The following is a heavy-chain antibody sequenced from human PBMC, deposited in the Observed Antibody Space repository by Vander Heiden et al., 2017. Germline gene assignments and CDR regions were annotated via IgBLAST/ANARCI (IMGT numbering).Heavy chain of an antibody. CDR1: GFTFSDYY. CDR3: ARVLGFGFGEEEWFDP. V-gene: IGHV3-11*01. CDR2: ISRRGSTI. Sequence: QVQLVESGGGLVKPGGSLRLSCAASGFTFSDYYMSWIPQGRGKGLEWVSYISRRGSTIYYADSVKGRFTISRDNAKNSLYLQMNSLRAEDTAVYYGARVLGFGFGEEEWFDPWGQGTLVTVSS. D-gene: IGHD3-3*01. J-gene: IGHJ5*02.